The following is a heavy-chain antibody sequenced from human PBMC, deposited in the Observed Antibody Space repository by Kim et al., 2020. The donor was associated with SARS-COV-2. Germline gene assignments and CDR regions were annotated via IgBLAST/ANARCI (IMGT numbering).Heavy chain of an antibody. V-gene: IGHV4-34*01. D-gene: IGHD1-1*01. CDR2: INHSGST. CDR1: GGSFSGYY. CDR3: ARGFPHIAQTTYYFDY. Sequence: SETLSLTCAVYGGSFSGYYWSWIRQPPGKGLEWIGEINHSGSTNYNPSLKSRVTISVDTSKNQFSLKLSSVTAADTAVYYCARGFPHIAQTTYYFDYWGQGTLVTVSS. J-gene: IGHJ4*02.